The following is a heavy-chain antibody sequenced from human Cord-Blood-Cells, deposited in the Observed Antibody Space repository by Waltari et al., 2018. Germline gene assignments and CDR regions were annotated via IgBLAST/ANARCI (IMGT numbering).Heavy chain of an antibody. D-gene: IGHD6-6*01. V-gene: IGHV1-2*04. J-gene: IGHJ5*02. CDR3: ARDGSRIEYSSSGNWFDP. Sequence: QVQLVQSGAEVKKPGASVKVSCKASGYTFTGYYMHWVRQATGQGLEWMGWINPNSGGTNYAQKFQGWVTMTRDTSISTAYMELSRLRSDDTAVYYCARDGSRIEYSSSGNWFDPWGQGTLVTVSS. CDR1: GYTFTGYY. CDR2: INPNSGGT.